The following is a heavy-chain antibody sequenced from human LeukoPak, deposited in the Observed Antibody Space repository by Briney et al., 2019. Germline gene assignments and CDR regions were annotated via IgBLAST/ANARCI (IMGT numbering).Heavy chain of an antibody. V-gene: IGHV3-64D*09. D-gene: IGHD2-15*01. CDR1: GNTLSSLA. CDR2: ISRNGGTA. J-gene: IGHJ4*01. CDR3: VNQISRNLN. Sequence: PGGSLRLSSSATGNTLSSLAMQWVRQAPGKGLEYVSGISRNGGTAYYGDSVKGRFTVSRDNSKNTLYLQMGSLRAEDTAVYYCVNQISRNLNWGHGTLVTVSS.